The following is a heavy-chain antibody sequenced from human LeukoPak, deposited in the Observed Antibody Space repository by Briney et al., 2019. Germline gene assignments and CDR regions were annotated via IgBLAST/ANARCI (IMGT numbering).Heavy chain of an antibody. CDR1: GYTFTGYY. CDR3: ARDLLAAADPY. D-gene: IGHD6-13*01. J-gene: IGHJ4*02. V-gene: IGHV1-2*02. Sequence: ASVKVSCKASGYTFTGYYMHWVRQAPGQGLEWMGWINPNSGGTNYAQEFQGRVTMTRDTSISTAYMELSRLRSDDTAVYYCARDLLAAADPYWGQRTLVTVSS. CDR2: INPNSGGT.